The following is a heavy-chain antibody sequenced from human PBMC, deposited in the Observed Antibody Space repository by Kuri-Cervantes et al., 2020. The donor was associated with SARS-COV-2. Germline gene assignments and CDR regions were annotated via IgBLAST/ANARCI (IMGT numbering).Heavy chain of an antibody. Sequence: SETLSLTCAVYGGSFSGCYWSWIRQPPGKGLEWIGEINHSGSTNYNPSLKSRVTISVDTSKNQFSLKLSSVTAADTAVYYCARPLAGGTGSSDAFDFWGQGTLVTVSS. J-gene: IGHJ3*01. CDR1: GGSFSGCY. CDR3: ARPLAGGTGSSDAFDF. CDR2: INHSGST. D-gene: IGHD3-10*01. V-gene: IGHV4-34*01.